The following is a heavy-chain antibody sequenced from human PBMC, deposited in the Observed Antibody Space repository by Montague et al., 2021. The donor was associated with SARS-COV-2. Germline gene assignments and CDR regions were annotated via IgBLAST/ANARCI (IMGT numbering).Heavy chain of an antibody. Sequence: SETLSLTCIVSGGSFSGYYWCWIRQPPGKGLEWNGVINHSGSTNYNPSLNSRVTITIDTSKKQISLRLNSVTAADTAVYYCARGGGYSYGALDYWGQGTLVTVSS. D-gene: IGHD5-18*01. J-gene: IGHJ4*02. V-gene: IGHV4-34*01. CDR3: ARGGGYSYGALDY. CDR1: GGSFSGYY. CDR2: INHSGST.